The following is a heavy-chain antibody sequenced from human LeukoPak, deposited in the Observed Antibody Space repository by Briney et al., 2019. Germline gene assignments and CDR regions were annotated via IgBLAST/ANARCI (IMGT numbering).Heavy chain of an antibody. CDR2: ISAYNGNT. V-gene: IGHV1-18*01. D-gene: IGHD1-26*01. CDR1: GYTFTSYS. J-gene: IGHJ6*03. CDR3: ARDYSYYYYYYMDV. Sequence: ASVKVSCKASGYTFTSYSISWVRQAPGQGLEWMGWISAYNGNTNCAQKLQGRVTMTTDTSTSAAYMELRSLRSDDTAVYYCARDYSYYYYYYMDVWGKGTTVTVSS.